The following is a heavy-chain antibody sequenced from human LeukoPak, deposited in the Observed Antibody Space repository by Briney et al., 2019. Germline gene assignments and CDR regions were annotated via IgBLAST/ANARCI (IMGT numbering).Heavy chain of an antibody. V-gene: IGHV4-39*07. CDR3: ARTGGTFYFYYYMDV. J-gene: IGHJ6*03. Sequence: SETLSLTCSVSGGSISSSSYYWGWIRQPPGKGLEWIGTIYYSGTTYYNPSLKSRVTISVDTSKNQFSLKLSSVTAADTAVYYCARTGGTFYFYYYMDVWGKGTTVTVSS. CDR2: IYYSGTT. CDR1: GGSISSSSYY.